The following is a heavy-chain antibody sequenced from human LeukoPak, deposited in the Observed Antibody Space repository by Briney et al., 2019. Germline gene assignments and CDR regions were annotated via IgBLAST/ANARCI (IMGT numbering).Heavy chain of an antibody. J-gene: IGHJ4*02. D-gene: IGHD4-17*01. CDR3: AACHDYGDYGSFDY. Sequence: PGGSLRLSCAAYGFTFDDYAMHWVRQAQGKGLEWVSGISWNSGSIGYADSVKGRFTISRDNAKNSLYLQMNSLRAEDTALYYCAACHDYGDYGSFDYWGQGTLVTVSS. CDR1: GFTFDDYA. CDR2: ISWNSGSI. V-gene: IGHV3-9*01.